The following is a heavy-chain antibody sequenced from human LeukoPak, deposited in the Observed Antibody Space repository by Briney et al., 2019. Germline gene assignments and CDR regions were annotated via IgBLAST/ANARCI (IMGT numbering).Heavy chain of an antibody. V-gene: IGHV3-23*01. Sequence: GGSLRLSCAASGFTFSTYAMSWVRQAPGKGLEWVSTISGNGDTYDASSVKGRFTISRDNSKNTLYLQMNSLRAEDTAVYYCAKDFGTFEQQLGHWGQGTLVTVSS. J-gene: IGHJ4*02. CDR2: ISGNGDT. CDR3: AKDFGTFEQQLGH. D-gene: IGHD6-13*01. CDR1: GFTFSTYA.